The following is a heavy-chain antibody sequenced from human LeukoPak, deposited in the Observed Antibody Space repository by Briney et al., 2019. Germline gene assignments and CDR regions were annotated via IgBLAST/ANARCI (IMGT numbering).Heavy chain of an antibody. CDR2: MNPNSGNT. Sequence: ASVKVSCKASGYTFTSYDINWVRQATGQGLEWMGWMNPNSGNTGYAQKFQGRVTMTRDTSISTAYMELSGLRSEDTAVYYCAREELSAVIITDFDYWGQGTLVTVSS. J-gene: IGHJ4*02. CDR1: GYTFTSYD. CDR3: AREELSAVIITDFDY. D-gene: IGHD3-22*01. V-gene: IGHV1-8*01.